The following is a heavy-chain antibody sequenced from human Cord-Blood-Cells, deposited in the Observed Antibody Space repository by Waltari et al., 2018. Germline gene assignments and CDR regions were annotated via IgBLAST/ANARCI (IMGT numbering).Heavy chain of an antibody. J-gene: IGHJ4*02. CDR3: ARGGSSGWYY. Sequence: QVQLVESGGGVVQPGRSVRLSCAAAGFPFSSYGMHWVRQAPGKGLEWVAVILYDGSNKYYADSVKGRFTISRDNSKNTLYLQMNSLRAEDTAVYYCARGGSSGWYYWGQGTLVTVSS. D-gene: IGHD6-19*01. V-gene: IGHV3-33*01. CDR2: ILYDGSNK. CDR1: GFPFSSYG.